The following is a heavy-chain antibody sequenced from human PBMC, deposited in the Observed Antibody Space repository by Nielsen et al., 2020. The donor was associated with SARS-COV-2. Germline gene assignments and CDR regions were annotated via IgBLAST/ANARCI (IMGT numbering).Heavy chain of an antibody. CDR1: GGTFSSYA. CDR2: IIPIFGTA. D-gene: IGHD3-9*01. CDR3: GRDSSDILTGYSGHYYFDY. Sequence: SVKVSCKASGGTFSSYAISWVRQAPGQGLEWMGGIIPIFGTANYAQKFQGRVTITADESTSTAYMELSSLRSEDTAVYYCGRDSSDILTGYSGHYYFDYWGQGTLVTVSS. J-gene: IGHJ4*02. V-gene: IGHV1-69*13.